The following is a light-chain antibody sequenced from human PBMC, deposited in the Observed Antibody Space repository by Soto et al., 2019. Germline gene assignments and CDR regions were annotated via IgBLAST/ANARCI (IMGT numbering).Light chain of an antibody. Sequence: DIQMTQSPSSLSASVGDSVTITCRASQSISSYLNWCQQKPGKAPKLLIYAASRLQSGVPSRFSGRGSGTDVTLTISSLQPEDFATYYCLQRYSSLWTFGQGTKVEIK. CDR3: LQRYSSLWT. CDR2: AAS. V-gene: IGKV1-39*01. CDR1: QSISSY. J-gene: IGKJ1*01.